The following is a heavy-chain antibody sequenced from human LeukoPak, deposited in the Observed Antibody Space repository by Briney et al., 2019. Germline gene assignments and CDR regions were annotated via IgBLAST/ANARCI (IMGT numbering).Heavy chain of an antibody. Sequence: ASVKVSCKASGYTFTSYGISWVRQAPGQGLEWMGWISAYNGNTNYAQKLQGRVTMTTDTSTSTAYMELRSLRSDDTAVYYCARDWCSSSWYMEISYYYYGMDLWGQGTTVTVSS. CDR2: ISAYNGNT. CDR3: ARDWCSSSWYMEISYYYYGMDL. J-gene: IGHJ6*02. CDR1: GYTFTSYG. D-gene: IGHD6-13*01. V-gene: IGHV1-18*01.